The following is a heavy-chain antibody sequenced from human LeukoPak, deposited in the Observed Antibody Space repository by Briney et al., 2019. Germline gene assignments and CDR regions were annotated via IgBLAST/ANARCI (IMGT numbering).Heavy chain of an antibody. D-gene: IGHD1-26*01. V-gene: IGHV1-46*01. CDR1: GYIFAGYY. CDR2: INPDGGST. J-gene: IGHJ3*01. Sequence: GDSVKVSCKASGYIFAGYYMQWVRRAPGQGLEWMGIINPDGGSTSYARKFQGRVTMTRETSTSTVYMELSSLRSEDTAVYYCVRPPSGKDKRHDVLDVWGQGTVVTVSS. CDR3: VRPPSGKDKRHDVLDV.